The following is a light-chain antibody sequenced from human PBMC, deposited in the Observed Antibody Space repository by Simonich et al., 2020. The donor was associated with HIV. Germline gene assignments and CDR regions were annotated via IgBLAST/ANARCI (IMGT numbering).Light chain of an antibody. CDR1: SGSVSTNYY. J-gene: IGLJ3*02. CDR2: STN. CDR3: VLYLGSGISV. Sequence: TVVTQEPSFSVSPGGTVTLTCGLSSGSVSTNYYPSWYQQTPGQAPRTLLYSTNIRSSGAPDRFAGSILGNKAALTITGAQADDECDYYCVLYLGSGISVFGGGTKLTVL. V-gene: IGLV8-61*01.